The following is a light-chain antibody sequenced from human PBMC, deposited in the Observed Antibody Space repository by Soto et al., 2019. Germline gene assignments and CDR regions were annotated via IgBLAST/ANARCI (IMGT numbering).Light chain of an antibody. J-gene: IGKJ4*01. CDR3: RQYGTSLGFP. CDR2: GAS. V-gene: IGKV3-20*01. Sequence: EIVVTKSPGTLSLSPGDRATLSCRDSQSVSRNFLAWYQEKLGQAPRLLIYGASKRATGIPDRFSGSGSGTDFTLPLSRLEPEDCAVYYGRQYGTSLGFPVGGGTKGDIK. CDR1: QSVSRNF.